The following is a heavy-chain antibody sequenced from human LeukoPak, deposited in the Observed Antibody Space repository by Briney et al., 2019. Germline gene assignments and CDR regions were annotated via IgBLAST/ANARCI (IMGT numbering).Heavy chain of an antibody. V-gene: IGHV3-66*04. CDR2: IYSGGST. D-gene: IGHD4-23*01. CDR1: GFTVSSNY. J-gene: IGHJ6*02. CDR3: ARPSYGGNDYYYYGMDV. Sequence: GGSLRLSCAASGFTVSSNYMSWVRQAPGKGLEWVSVIYSGGSTYYADSVKGRFTISRDNSKNTLYLQMNSLRAEDTAVYYCARPSYGGNDYYYYGMDVWAKGPRSPSP.